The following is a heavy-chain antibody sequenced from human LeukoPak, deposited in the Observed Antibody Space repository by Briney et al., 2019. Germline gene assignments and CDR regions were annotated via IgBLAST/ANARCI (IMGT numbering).Heavy chain of an antibody. D-gene: IGHD5-18*01. CDR1: GYTFTSYG. CDR3: ARDSGTWIQLWPYFAY. Sequence: ASVKVSCKASGYTFTSYGISWVRQAPGQGLEWMGWISAYNGNTNYAQKLQGRVTMTTDTSTSTACMELRSLRSDDTAVYYCARDSGTWIQLWPYFAYWGQGTLVTVSS. J-gene: IGHJ4*02. CDR2: ISAYNGNT. V-gene: IGHV1-18*01.